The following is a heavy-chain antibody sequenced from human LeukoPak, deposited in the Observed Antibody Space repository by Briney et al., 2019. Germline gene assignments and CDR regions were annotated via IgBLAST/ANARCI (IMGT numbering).Heavy chain of an antibody. CDR3: ARAPRNSSTMLDY. V-gene: IGHV1-46*01. D-gene: IGHD6-13*01. Sequence: ASVKVSCTASGYTFTSYWIQWVRQAPGQGLEWMGLINPDGGSTAYAHRFQGRVIMTRDTSTSTAYMDLSSLRSEDTAVYYCARAPRNSSTMLDYWGQGTLVTVSS. CDR1: GYTFTSYW. J-gene: IGHJ4*02. CDR2: INPDGGST.